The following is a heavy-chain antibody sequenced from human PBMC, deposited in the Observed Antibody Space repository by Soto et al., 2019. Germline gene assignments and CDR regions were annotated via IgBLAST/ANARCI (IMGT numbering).Heavy chain of an antibody. V-gene: IGHV4-31*03. Sequence: PSETLSLTCTASGGSISSGGYYWSWIRQHPGKGLEWIGYIYYSGSTYYNPSLKSRVTISVDTSKNQFSLKLSSVTAADTAVYYCARAPYGSWSYYKTQFYGMDVWGQGTTVTVSS. CDR1: GGSISSGGYY. J-gene: IGHJ6*02. CDR2: IYYSGST. D-gene: IGHD3-10*01. CDR3: ARAPYGSWSYYKTQFYGMDV.